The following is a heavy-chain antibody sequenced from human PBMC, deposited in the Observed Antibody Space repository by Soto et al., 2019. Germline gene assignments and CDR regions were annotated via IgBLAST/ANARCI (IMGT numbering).Heavy chain of an antibody. CDR1: GFTFSSYA. CDR2: ISGSGGST. D-gene: IGHD1-1*01. Sequence: GGSLRLSCAASGFTFSSYAMSWVRQAPGKGLEWVSAISGSGGSTYYADSVKGRFTISRDNSRNTPYLQMNSLGAEDTAVYYCAKDSPGTTSGYYYYYGMDVWGQGTTVTVSS. V-gene: IGHV3-23*01. CDR3: AKDSPGTTSGYYYYYGMDV. J-gene: IGHJ6*02.